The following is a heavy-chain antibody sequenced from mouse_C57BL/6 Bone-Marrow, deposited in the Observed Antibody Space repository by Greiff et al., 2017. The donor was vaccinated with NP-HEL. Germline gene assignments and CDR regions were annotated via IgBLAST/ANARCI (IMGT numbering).Heavy chain of an antibody. CDR1: GFNIKDYY. CDR3: ARNYGYFDV. V-gene: IGHV14-2*01. CDR2: IDPEDGET. J-gene: IGHJ1*03. D-gene: IGHD1-1*02. Sequence: EVQLQQSGAELVKPGASVKLSCTASGFNIKDYYMHWVKQRTEQGLEWIGRIDPEDGETKYAPTFQGKATITADTSSNTAYLQLSSLTSEDTAVYYCARNYGYFDVWGTGTTVTVSS.